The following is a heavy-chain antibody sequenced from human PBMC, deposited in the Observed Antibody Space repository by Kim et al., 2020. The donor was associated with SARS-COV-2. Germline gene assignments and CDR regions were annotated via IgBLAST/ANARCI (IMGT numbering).Heavy chain of an antibody. CDR1: GGSISSNW. J-gene: IGHJ6*02. Sequence: SETLSLTCAVSGGSISSNWWSWVRQPPGKGLEWIGEIYHSGSTNYNPSLKSRVTISVDKSKNQFSLKLSSVTAADTAVYYCAYWNYYGMDVWGQGTTVTVSS. D-gene: IGHD1-1*01. V-gene: IGHV4-4*02. CDR3: AYWNYYGMDV. CDR2: IYHSGST.